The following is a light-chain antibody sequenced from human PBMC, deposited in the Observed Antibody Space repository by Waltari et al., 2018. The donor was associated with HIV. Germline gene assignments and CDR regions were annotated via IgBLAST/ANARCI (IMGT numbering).Light chain of an antibody. Sequence: SSELTQDPAVSVALGQTVRITCQGDSLRSYYASWYQQKPGPAPVLVIYGKNNRPSWIPDRFSGSSSGNTASLTITGAQAEDEADYYCNSRDSSGNHPVVFGGGTKLTVL. J-gene: IGLJ2*01. CDR2: GKN. CDR3: NSRDSSGNHPVV. V-gene: IGLV3-19*01. CDR1: SLRSYY.